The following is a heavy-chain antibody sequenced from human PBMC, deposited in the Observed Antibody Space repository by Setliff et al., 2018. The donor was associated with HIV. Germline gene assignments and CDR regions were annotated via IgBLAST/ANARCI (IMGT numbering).Heavy chain of an antibody. CDR3: SRGSYYMDV. J-gene: IGHJ6*03. CDR1: GGSISTYY. V-gene: IGHV4-4*08. CDR2: IDTSGST. Sequence: SETLSLTCTVSGGSISTYYWNWIRQPPGKGLEWIGYIDTSGSTNYNPSLKSRVPISVDTSKNQFSLRLSSVTAADPAVYHCSRGSYYMDVWGKGTTVTVSS. D-gene: IGHD3-16*01.